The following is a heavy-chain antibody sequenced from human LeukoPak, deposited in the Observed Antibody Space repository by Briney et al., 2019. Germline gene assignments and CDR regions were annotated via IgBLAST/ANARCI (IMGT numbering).Heavy chain of an antibody. CDR3: ARNAYSSGWYGYFQH. D-gene: IGHD6-19*01. J-gene: IGHJ1*01. CDR2: LYGGGSA. V-gene: IGHV3-66*01. CDR1: GFSVSSNY. Sequence: GGSLRLPCAASGFSVSSNYMSWVRQAPGKGLEWVSVLYGGGSAYYPDSLKGRFTISRDNSKNTLYLQMNSLRAEDTAVYYCARNAYSSGWYGYFQHWGQGTLVTVSS.